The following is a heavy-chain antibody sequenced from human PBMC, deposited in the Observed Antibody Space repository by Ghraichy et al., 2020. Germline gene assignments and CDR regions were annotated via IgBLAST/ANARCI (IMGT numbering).Heavy chain of an antibody. J-gene: IGHJ4*02. V-gene: IGHV3-23*01. CDR2: ISNDGVST. CDR3: AKTSGWPYYFDY. D-gene: IGHD6-19*01. Sequence: GGSLRLSCAAYGFTFRSYAMTWVRQAPGKGLEWVSGISNDGVSTFFVDSVKGRFTISRDNSKDTLYLQMNSLKAEDTAVYYCAKTSGWPYYFDYWGQGTLVTVSS. CDR1: GFTFRSYA.